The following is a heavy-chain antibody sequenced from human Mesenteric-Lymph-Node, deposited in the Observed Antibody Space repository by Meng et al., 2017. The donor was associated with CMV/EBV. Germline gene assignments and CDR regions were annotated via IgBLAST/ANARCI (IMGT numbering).Heavy chain of an antibody. CDR2: IHSTQRP. J-gene: IGHJ5*02. CDR1: GGSISSFY. Sequence: SETLSLTCAVSGGSISSFYWSWIRQPPGKGLEWIGYIHSTQRPLYNPSLGSRVTISLDTSENLFSLKLTSMTAADTALYYCASTPYPKWKLNFFDPWGQGILVTVSS. D-gene: IGHD1-1*01. V-gene: IGHV4-59*01. CDR3: ASTPYPKWKLNFFDP.